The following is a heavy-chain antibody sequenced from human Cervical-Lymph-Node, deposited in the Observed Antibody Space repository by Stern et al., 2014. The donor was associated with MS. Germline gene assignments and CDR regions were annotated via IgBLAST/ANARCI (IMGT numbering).Heavy chain of an antibody. CDR3: ATGEMATKSYYYYGMDV. J-gene: IGHJ6*02. CDR2: IIPLFGTA. V-gene: IGHV1-69*01. D-gene: IGHD5-24*01. Sequence: QVQLVQSGAEVKKPGSSVKVSCKASGGTFSSYAISWVRQAPGQGLEWMGAIIPLFGTANYAQKFQGRVTIAADESTSTAYMELSSRRSEDTAVYYCATGEMATKSYYYYGMDVWGQGTTVTVSS. CDR1: GGTFSSYA.